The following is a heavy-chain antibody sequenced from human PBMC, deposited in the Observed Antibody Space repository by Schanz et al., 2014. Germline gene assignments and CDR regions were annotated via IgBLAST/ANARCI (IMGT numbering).Heavy chain of an antibody. CDR1: GFTFSSYA. J-gene: IGHJ3*02. Sequence: EVQLLESGGGLVQPGGSLRLSCAASGFTFSSYAMSWVRQAPGKGLEWVSAISGSGGSTYYADSVKGRFIISRDNSKNNSKNTLYVQMNSLRAEDTAVYYCAKAKSGAHGAFDTWGQGTMVTVSS. CDR3: AKAKSGAHGAFDT. V-gene: IGHV3-23*01. CDR2: ISGSGGST. D-gene: IGHD3-10*01.